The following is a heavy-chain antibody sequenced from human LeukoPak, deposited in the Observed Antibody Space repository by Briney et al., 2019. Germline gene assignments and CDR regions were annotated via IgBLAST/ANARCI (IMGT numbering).Heavy chain of an antibody. J-gene: IGHJ3*02. D-gene: IGHD3-22*01. CDR2: IYPGDSDT. V-gene: IGHV5-51*01. Sequence: AESLKISCKGSRYSFTSYWIGWVRQMPGKGLEWMGIIYPGDSDTRYSPSFQGQVTISADKSISTAYLQWSSLKASDTAMYYCARRSSGYIDAFDIWGQGTMVTVSS. CDR1: RYSFTSYW. CDR3: ARRSSGYIDAFDI.